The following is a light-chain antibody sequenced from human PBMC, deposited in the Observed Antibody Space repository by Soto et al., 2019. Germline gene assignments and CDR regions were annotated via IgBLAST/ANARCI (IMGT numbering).Light chain of an antibody. Sequence: EVVMTQSPLSLPVTLGQPASISCRSSQSLVNSDGNTYLNWFHQRPGQSPRRLIYKVSNRDSGVPDRFSGSGSGPDLTLRISRVEAEDVGVYYCMKGSHWPRTFGQGTRVEIK. CDR3: MKGSHWPRT. J-gene: IGKJ1*01. CDR1: QSLVNSDGNTY. V-gene: IGKV2-30*01. CDR2: KVS.